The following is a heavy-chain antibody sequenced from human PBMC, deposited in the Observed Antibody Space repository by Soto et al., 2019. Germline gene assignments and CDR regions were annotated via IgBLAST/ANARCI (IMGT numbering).Heavy chain of an antibody. Sequence: QITLNESGPTVVRPTETLTLTCRFSGFSLTTSGVGVGWIRQSPGKAPEWLALIYWDDDKRYSASLKSRLTIPTDTSKNPVVLTVSDLDPTDTATYYCAHRVLRTVFGLVTTTAIYFDFWGQGTPVAVSS. D-gene: IGHD3-3*01. CDR1: GFSLTTSGVG. CDR2: IYWDDDK. J-gene: IGHJ4*02. V-gene: IGHV2-5*02. CDR3: AHRVLRTVFGLVTTTAIYFDF.